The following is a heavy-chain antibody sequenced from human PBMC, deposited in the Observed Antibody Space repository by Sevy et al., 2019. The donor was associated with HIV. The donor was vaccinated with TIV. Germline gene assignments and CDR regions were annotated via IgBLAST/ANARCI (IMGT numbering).Heavy chain of an antibody. D-gene: IGHD6-13*01. CDR2: ISNDGSDK. Sequence: GGSLRLSCAASGFTFSKIGMHWVRQAPGKGLEWVAVISNDGSDKQYADAVKGRFTISRDNSKDTLFLQMNSLRLEDSAVYYCANSRGRFEGSSWLYYYYLMDVWSQGTTVTVSS. V-gene: IGHV3-30*18. CDR3: ANSRGRFEGSSWLYYYYLMDV. J-gene: IGHJ6*02. CDR1: GFTFSKIG.